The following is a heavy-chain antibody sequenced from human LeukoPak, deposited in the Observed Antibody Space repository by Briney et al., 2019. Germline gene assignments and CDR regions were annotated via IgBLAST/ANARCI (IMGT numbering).Heavy chain of an antibody. V-gene: IGHV4-34*01. CDR3: ARHVSSDLRIVVVTSDWYFDR. Sequence: SETLSLTCAVYGGSFSGYYWSWLRQPPGKGLEWIGEINHSGSTNYNPSLKSRVTISADTSKNQFSLNLSSVTAADTGVYYCARHVSSDLRIVVVTSDWYFDRWGRGTLVAVSS. CDR1: GGSFSGYY. J-gene: IGHJ2*01. CDR2: INHSGST. D-gene: IGHD2-21*02.